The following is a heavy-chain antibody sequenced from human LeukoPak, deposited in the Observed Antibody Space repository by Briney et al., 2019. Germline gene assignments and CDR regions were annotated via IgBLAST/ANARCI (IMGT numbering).Heavy chain of an antibody. D-gene: IGHD6-13*01. CDR3: ARDRPPHIAAAGENFDY. V-gene: IGHV3-30*01. CDR2: ISYDGSNK. J-gene: IGHJ4*02. CDR1: GFTFSSYA. Sequence: GGSLRLSCAASGFTFSSYAMHWVRQAPGKGLGWGAVISYDGSNKYYADSVKGRFTISRDNSKNTLYLQMNSLRAEDTAVYCCARDRPPHIAAAGENFDYWGEGTLVTLSS.